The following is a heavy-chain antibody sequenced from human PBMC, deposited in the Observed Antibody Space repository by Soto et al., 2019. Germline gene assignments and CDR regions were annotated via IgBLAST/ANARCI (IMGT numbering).Heavy chain of an antibody. V-gene: IGHV3-7*01. J-gene: IGHJ5*02. CDR3: ARVNWHWFGP. Sequence: PGGSLRLSCAASGFAFNSYLMSWVRQAPGKGLEWVGNIKQDGSEKYYVDSLRGRFTISRDNAKNSLYLQMNSLRVEDTAVYYCARVNWHWFGPCGQGTLVTVSS. CDR2: IKQDGSEK. CDR1: GFAFNSYL.